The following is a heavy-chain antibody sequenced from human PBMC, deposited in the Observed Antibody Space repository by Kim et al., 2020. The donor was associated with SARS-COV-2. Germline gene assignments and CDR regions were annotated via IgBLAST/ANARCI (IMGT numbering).Heavy chain of an antibody. CDR1: GGSISSGGYY. CDR2: IYYSGST. D-gene: IGHD3-22*01. J-gene: IGHJ4*02. Sequence: SETLSLTCTVSGGSISSGGYYWSWIRQHPGKGLEWIGYIYYSGSTYYNPSLKSRVTISVDTSKNQFSLKLSSVTAADTAVYYCARGGNYYDSSGPGSTPFDYWGQGTLVTVSS. CDR3: ARGGNYYDSSGPGSTPFDY. V-gene: IGHV4-31*03.